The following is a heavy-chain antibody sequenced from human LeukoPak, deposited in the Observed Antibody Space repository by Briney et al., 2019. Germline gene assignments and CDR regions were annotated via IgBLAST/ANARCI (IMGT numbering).Heavy chain of an antibody. J-gene: IGHJ4*02. CDR3: VRDVDY. CDR2: IYQSGST. CDR1: GYSISSGYF. V-gene: IGHV4-38-2*02. Sequence: SETLSLTCTVSGYSISSGYFWGWFRRPPGKGLEWIGSIYQSGSTYYNPSLKSRVTISVDTSKNQFSLKLTSVTAADTAVYYCVRDVDYWGQGTLVTVSS.